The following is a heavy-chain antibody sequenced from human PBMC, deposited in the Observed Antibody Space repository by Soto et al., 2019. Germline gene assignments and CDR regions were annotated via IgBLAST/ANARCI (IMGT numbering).Heavy chain of an antibody. CDR1: GFTLSGYA. V-gene: IGHV3-64*01. CDR2: ISSNGVGT. Sequence: GGSLRLSCAASGFTLSGYAMDWVRQAPGKGLEYVSGISSNGVGTYYANSVQGRFTISRDNSKNTVYLQMGSLRPEDMAVYYCARRARPHCYLLDVSSKRTTVTGSS. CDR3: ARRARPHCYLLDV. J-gene: IGHJ6*04. D-gene: IGHD2-15*01.